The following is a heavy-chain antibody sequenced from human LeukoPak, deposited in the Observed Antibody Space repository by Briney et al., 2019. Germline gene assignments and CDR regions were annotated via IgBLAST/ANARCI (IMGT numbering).Heavy chain of an antibody. J-gene: IGHJ4*02. D-gene: IGHD6-19*01. CDR1: GYTFTSYG. Sequence: ASVTVSCKASGYTFTSYGISWVRQAPGQGLEWMGWISAYNGNTNYAQKLQGRVTMTTDTSTSTAHMELRSLRSDDTAVYYCARDTTPRSEWLVPYFDYWGQGTLVTVSS. CDR2: ISAYNGNT. V-gene: IGHV1-18*01. CDR3: ARDTTPRSEWLVPYFDY.